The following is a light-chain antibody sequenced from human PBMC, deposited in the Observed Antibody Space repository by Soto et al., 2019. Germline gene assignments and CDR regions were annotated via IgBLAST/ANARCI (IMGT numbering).Light chain of an antibody. CDR3: GSYTSSTTQV. CDR1: SSDVGGYNY. V-gene: IGLV2-14*01. Sequence: QSVLTQPASVSGSPGQSITISCTGTSSDVGGYNYVSWYQQHPGTAPKLMIYDVSNRPSGISDRFSGSTSGNTASLTISGLQADDEADYYCGSYTSSTTQVFGGGTKLTVL. CDR2: DVS. J-gene: IGLJ2*01.